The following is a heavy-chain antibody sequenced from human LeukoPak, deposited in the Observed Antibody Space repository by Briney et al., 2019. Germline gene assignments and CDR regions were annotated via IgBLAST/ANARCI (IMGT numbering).Heavy chain of an antibody. V-gene: IGHV3-7*01. CDR2: IKQDGSEK. J-gene: IGHJ4*02. Sequence: GGSLRLSCAASGFTFSSYWMSWVRQAPGKGLEWVANIKQDGSEKYYVDSVKGRFTISRDNAKNSLYLQMNSLRAEDTAVYYCARDRGRIAAAPDYWGQGTLVTVSS. CDR3: ARDRGRIAAAPDY. D-gene: IGHD6-13*01. CDR1: GFTFSSYW.